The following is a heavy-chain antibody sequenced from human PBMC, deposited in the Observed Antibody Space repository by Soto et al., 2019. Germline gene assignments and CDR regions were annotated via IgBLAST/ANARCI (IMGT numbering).Heavy chain of an antibody. V-gene: IGHV3-11*04. CDR3: ARGGVVVPAAPIAPYDY. CDR2: ISSSGSTI. D-gene: IGHD2-2*01. J-gene: IGHJ4*02. Sequence: PGGSLRLSCAASEFVFSDYYMSWIRQAPGKGLEWISYISSSGSTISYADSVKGRFTISRDNAKNPLYLQMNSLRAEDTAVYYCARGGVVVPAAPIAPYDYWGQGTLVTVSS. CDR1: EFVFSDYY.